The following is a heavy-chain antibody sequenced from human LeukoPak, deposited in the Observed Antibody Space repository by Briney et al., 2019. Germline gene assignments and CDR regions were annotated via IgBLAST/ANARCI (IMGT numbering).Heavy chain of an antibody. J-gene: IGHJ4*02. D-gene: IGHD1-14*01. CDR3: AREESPPDNVPTDY. V-gene: IGHV1-18*01. Sequence: ASVKVSCKASGYTFTSYGISWVRQAPGRGLEWMGWISAYNGNTNYAQKFQGRVTMTRDTSISTAYMELSRLRSDDTAVYYCAREESPPDNVPTDYWGQGTLVTVSS. CDR2: ISAYNGNT. CDR1: GYTFTSYG.